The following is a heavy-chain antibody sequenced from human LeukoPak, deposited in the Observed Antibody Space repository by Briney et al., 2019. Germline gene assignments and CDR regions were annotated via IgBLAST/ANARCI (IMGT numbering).Heavy chain of an antibody. CDR1: GGSISSGGYY. V-gene: IGHV4-31*03. D-gene: IGHD2-2*01. J-gene: IGHJ6*04. CDR3: ARVSCSSTSCKRYYYYGMDV. CDR2: IYYSGSN. Sequence: SQTLSLTCTVSGGSISSGGYYWSWIRQHPGKGLEWIGYIYYSGSNYYNPSLKSRVTISVDTSKNQFSLKLSSATAADTAVYYCARVSCSSTSCKRYYYYGMDVWGKGTTVTVSS.